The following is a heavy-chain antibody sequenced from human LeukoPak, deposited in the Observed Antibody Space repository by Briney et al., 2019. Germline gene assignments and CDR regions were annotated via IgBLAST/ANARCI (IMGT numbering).Heavy chain of an antibody. J-gene: IGHJ5*02. CDR3: ARDRYSSGWSRMYNWFDP. D-gene: IGHD6-19*01. V-gene: IGHV1-2*02. CDR1: GYTFTGYY. Sequence: ASVKVSCKASGYTFTGYYMHWVRQAPGQGLEWMGWINPNSGGTNYAQKFQGRVTMTRDTSISTAYMELSRLRSDDTAVHYCARDRYSSGWSRMYNWFDPWGRGTLVTVSS. CDR2: INPNSGGT.